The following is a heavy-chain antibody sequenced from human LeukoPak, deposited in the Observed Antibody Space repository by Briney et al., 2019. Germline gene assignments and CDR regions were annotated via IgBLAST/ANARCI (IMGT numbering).Heavy chain of an antibody. CDR1: GFTFSSYE. CDR2: INSSGSTI. CDR3: AQRFDY. Sequence: GGSLRLSCVASGFTFSSYEMNWVRQAPGKGLEWVSHINSSGSTIYYADSVKGRFTISRDNAKNSLYLQMNSLRADDTAVYYCAQRFDYWGQGTLVTVSS. V-gene: IGHV3-48*03. J-gene: IGHJ4*02. D-gene: IGHD6-25*01.